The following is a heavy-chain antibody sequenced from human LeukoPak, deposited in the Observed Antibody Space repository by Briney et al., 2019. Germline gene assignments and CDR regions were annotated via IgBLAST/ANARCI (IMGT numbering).Heavy chain of an antibody. J-gene: IGHJ4*02. CDR2: IKQDGSEK. D-gene: IGHD2-21*01. Sequence: GGSLRLSCAASGVTFSSYWMSWVRQAPGKGLEWVANIKQDGSEKYYVDSVKGRFTISRDNAKNSLYLQMNSLRAEDTAVYYCASRNSLFYLGQGTLVTVSS. CDR1: GVTFSSYW. V-gene: IGHV3-7*01. CDR3: ASRNSLFY.